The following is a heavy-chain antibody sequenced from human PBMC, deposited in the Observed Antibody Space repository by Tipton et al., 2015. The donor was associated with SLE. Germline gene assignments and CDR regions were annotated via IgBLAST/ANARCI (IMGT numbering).Heavy chain of an antibody. CDR1: GGSISSHY. CDR2: IYYSGST. D-gene: IGHD4-17*01. V-gene: IGHV4-59*08. Sequence: TLSLTCTVSGGSISSHYWSWIRQPPGKGLEWIGYIYYSGSTNYNPSLKSRVTISVDTSKNQFSLKLSSVTAADTAVYYCARHGGTTVTTIAEYFQHWGQGTLVTVSS. CDR3: ARHGGTTVTTIAEYFQH. J-gene: IGHJ1*01.